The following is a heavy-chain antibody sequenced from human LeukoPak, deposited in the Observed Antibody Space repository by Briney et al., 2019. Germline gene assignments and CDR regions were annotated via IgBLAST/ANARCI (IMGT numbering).Heavy chain of an antibody. CDR2: IYTSGST. V-gene: IGHV4-4*07. CDR1: TCSISSYY. CDR3: ARDLRCGSGGSCYSQYYFDY. D-gene: IGHD2-15*01. J-gene: IGHJ4*02. Sequence: SETLSLTCTGYTCSISSYYWSWIRQPAGKGLEWIGRIYTSGSTNYNPSLKSRVTMSVDTSKNQFSLKLSSVTAADTAVYYCARDLRCGSGGSCYSQYYFDYWGQGTLVTVSS.